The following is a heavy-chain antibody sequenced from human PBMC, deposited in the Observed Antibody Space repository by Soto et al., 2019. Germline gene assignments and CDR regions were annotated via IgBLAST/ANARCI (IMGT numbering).Heavy chain of an antibody. CDR3: ARVGRYYSESTESD. Sequence: EVQLVESGGGLVKPGASLRLSCVASGFNFNTYTMSWVRQAPGKGLEWVSSISSKSAYIYYADSVEGRFTVARDNAKTSLYLQMTALRADDTAVYYWARVGRYYSESTESDWGQGTLVTVSS. CDR2: ISSKSAYI. CDR1: GFNFNTYT. D-gene: IGHD3-22*01. J-gene: IGHJ4*02. V-gene: IGHV3-21*01.